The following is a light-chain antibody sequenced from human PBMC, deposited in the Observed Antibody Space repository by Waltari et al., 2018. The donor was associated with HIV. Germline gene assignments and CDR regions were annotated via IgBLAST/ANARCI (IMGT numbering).Light chain of an antibody. CDR3: EQYNSFPFT. CDR1: DKIGAR. CDR2: GAY. J-gene: IGKJ5*01. V-gene: IGKV1-8*01. Sequence: TQSPPSLSASTGDSVTISCRASDKIGARVAWYHQKPGKAPALLIFGAYSLQSGVPSRFSGSASGTDFALTISCVQAEDFGTFFCEQYNSFPFTFGQGTRLE.